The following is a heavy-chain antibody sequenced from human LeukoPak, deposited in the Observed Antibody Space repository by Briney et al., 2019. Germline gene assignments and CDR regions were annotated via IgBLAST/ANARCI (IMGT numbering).Heavy chain of an antibody. D-gene: IGHD6-6*01. Sequence: GGSLRLSCAASGFTFSSYSMNWVRQAPGKGLEWVSSISSSSSYIYYADSVKGRFTISRDNAKNSLHLQMNSLRAEDTAVYYCATYISSFGFFDYWRQGTLVTVSS. CDR1: GFTFSSYS. CDR2: ISSSSSYI. J-gene: IGHJ4*02. V-gene: IGHV3-21*01. CDR3: ATYISSFGFFDY.